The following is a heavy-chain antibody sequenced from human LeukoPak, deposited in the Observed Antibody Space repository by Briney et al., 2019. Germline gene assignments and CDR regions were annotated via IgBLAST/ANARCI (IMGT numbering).Heavy chain of an antibody. Sequence: SGGSLRLSCVASGFTFSSYWMSWVRQAPGQGLEWVANIKEDGLEKYYVDSVKGRFTISRDNAKNSLYLQLNSLRVEDTAVYYCASDRHSTSWSYFYYMDVWGKGTTVTVSS. V-gene: IGHV3-7*01. CDR3: ASDRHSTSWSYFYYMDV. D-gene: IGHD6-13*01. J-gene: IGHJ6*03. CDR2: IKEDGLEK. CDR1: GFTFSSYW.